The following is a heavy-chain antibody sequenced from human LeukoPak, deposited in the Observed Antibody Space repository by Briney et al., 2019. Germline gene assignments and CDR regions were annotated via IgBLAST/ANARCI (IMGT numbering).Heavy chain of an antibody. CDR3: AREFSSMVVVAATEFDYYYYMDV. V-gene: IGHV1-69*01. Sequence: SVKVSCKASGGTFSSYAISWVRQAPGQGLEWMGGIIPIFGTANYAQKFQGRATITADESTSTAYMELSSLRSEDTAVYYCAREFSSMVVVAATEFDYYYYMDVWGKGTTVTVSS. D-gene: IGHD2-15*01. CDR1: GGTFSSYA. J-gene: IGHJ6*03. CDR2: IIPIFGTA.